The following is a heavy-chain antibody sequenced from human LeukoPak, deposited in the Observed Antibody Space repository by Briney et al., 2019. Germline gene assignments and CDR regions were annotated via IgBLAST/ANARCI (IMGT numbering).Heavy chain of an antibody. D-gene: IGHD4-11*01. V-gene: IGHV3-23*01. CDR3: AKDQQSISYSP. J-gene: IGHJ5*02. CDR1: GFTFSTYG. Sequence: GGSLRLSCAASGFTFSTYGMNWVRQAPGKGLEWVSAISGSGDTTYYADSVKGRFTISRDNSRNTLYLEIHSLRAEDAAVYNCAKDQQSISYSPWGQGTLVTVSP. CDR2: ISGSGDTT.